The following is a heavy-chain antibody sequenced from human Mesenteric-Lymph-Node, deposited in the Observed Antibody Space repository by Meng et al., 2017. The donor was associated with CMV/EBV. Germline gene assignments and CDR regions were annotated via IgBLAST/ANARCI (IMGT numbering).Heavy chain of an antibody. Sequence: GGSLRLSCAASGFTFSSYAMHWVRQAPGKGLEWVAVIWYDGSNKYYADSVKGRFTISRDNSKNTLYLQMNSLRAEDTAVYYCAKDSTRYCSSTSCYSHDAFDIWGQGTMVTVSS. D-gene: IGHD2-2*01. CDR1: GFTFSSYA. J-gene: IGHJ3*02. CDR3: AKDSTRYCSSTSCYSHDAFDI. V-gene: IGHV3-33*06. CDR2: IWYDGSNK.